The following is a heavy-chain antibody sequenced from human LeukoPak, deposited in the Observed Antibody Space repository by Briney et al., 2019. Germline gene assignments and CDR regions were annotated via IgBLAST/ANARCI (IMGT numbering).Heavy chain of an antibody. D-gene: IGHD1-26*01. Sequence: ASVKVSCKASGYTFTGYYMHWVRQAPGQGLEWMGWINPNSGGTNYAQKFQGRVTMTRDTPISTAYMELSSLRSDDTAVYYCAALTQVGAPPDYWGQGTLVTVS. V-gene: IGHV1-2*02. CDR2: INPNSGGT. CDR3: AALTQVGAPPDY. CDR1: GYTFTGYY. J-gene: IGHJ4*02.